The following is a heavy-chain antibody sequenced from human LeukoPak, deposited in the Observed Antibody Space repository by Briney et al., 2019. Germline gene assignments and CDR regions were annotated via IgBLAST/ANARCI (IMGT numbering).Heavy chain of an antibody. CDR2: IYHSGST. CDR1: GYSISSGYY. V-gene: IGHV4-38-2*01. D-gene: IGHD1-26*01. CDR3: ARQMGATENDWYFNP. Sequence: SETLSLTCAVSGYSISSGYYWGWIRQPPEKGLEWIGTIYHSGSTYYNPSLKSRVTISVDTSKNQFSLRLTSVTAADTAVYYCARQMGATENDWYFNPWGRGTLVTVSS. J-gene: IGHJ2*01.